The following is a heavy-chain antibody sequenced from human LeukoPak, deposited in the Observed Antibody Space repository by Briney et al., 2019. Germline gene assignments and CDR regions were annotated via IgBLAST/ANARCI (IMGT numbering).Heavy chain of an antibody. Sequence: SETLSLTCTVSGGSISSSSYYWGWIRQPPGKGLEWIGSIYYSGSTYYNPSLKSRVTISVDTSKNQFSLKLSSVTAADTAVYYCARDIRSMPNSNWFDPWGQGTLVTVSS. D-gene: IGHD2/OR15-2a*01. V-gene: IGHV4-39*07. CDR3: ARDIRSMPNSNWFDP. CDR2: IYYSGST. CDR1: GGSISSSSYY. J-gene: IGHJ5*02.